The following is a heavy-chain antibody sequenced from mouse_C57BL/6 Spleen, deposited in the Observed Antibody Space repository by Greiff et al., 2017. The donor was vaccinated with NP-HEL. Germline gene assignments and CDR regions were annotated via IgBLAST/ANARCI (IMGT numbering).Heavy chain of an antibody. CDR2: IDPENGDT. V-gene: IGHV14-4*01. Sequence: EVQLQQSGAELVRPGASVKLSCTASGFNIKDDYMHWVKQRPEQGLEWIGWIDPENGDTEYASKFQGKATITADTSSNTAYLQLSSLTSEDTAVYYCTIFYDYEEYAMDYWGQGTSVTVSS. J-gene: IGHJ4*01. D-gene: IGHD2-4*01. CDR3: TIFYDYEEYAMDY. CDR1: GFNIKDDY.